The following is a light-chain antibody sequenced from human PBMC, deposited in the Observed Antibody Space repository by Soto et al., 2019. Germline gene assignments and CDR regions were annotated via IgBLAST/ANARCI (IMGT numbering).Light chain of an antibody. CDR2: DAS. CDR1: QDISNY. V-gene: IGKV1-33*01. CDR3: QQYYNLPIT. J-gene: IGKJ5*01. Sequence: DIQMTQSPSSLSASVGDRVTITCQASQDISNYLNWYQQKPGKAPKLLIYDASKLETGVPSRFSGSGSGTDFTFTIRSLQPEDIAPYYCQQYYNLPITFGQGTRLEIK.